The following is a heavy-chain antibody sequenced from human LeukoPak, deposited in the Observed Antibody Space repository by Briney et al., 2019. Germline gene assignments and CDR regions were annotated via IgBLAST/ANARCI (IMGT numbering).Heavy chain of an antibody. J-gene: IGHJ4*02. CDR1: GYTFTSYA. Sequence: GASVKVSCKPSGYTFTSYAMSWVRQAPGQGLEWMGWINTNTGNPTYAQGFTGRFVFSLDTSVGTTYLQINSLKTEDTAVYYCARQVRAHSYWGNDYYFDYWGQGTLVTVSS. D-gene: IGHD3-16*01. V-gene: IGHV7-4-1*02. CDR2: INTNTGNP. CDR3: ARQVRAHSYWGNDYYFDY.